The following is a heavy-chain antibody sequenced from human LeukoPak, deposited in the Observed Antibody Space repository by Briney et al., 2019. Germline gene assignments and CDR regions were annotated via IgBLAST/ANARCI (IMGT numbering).Heavy chain of an antibody. Sequence: GGSLRLSCAVSGITLSNYGMTWVRQAPGKGPEWVAGISDSGGRTNYADSVKGRFTISRDNPKNTLYLQMNSLRAEDTAVYFCAKRGVVIRVILVGFHKEAYYFDSWGQGALVTVSS. J-gene: IGHJ4*02. CDR3: AKRGVVIRVILVGFHKEAYYFDS. V-gene: IGHV3-23*01. D-gene: IGHD3-22*01. CDR2: ISDSGGRT. CDR1: GITLSNYG.